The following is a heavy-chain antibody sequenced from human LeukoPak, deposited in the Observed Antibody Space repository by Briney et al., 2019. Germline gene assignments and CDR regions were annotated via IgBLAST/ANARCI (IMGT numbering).Heavy chain of an antibody. CDR3: ARVFARGGEISGSYYYY. V-gene: IGHV1-69*05. D-gene: IGHD3-10*01. CDR2: IIPLFGTA. J-gene: IGHJ4*02. CDR1: GCTFSTYA. Sequence: SVKVSCKASGCTFSTYAVNWVRQAPGQGLEWMGGIIPLFGTANYAQKFQGRVTITTDESTSTAYMELSSLRSEDTAIYYCARVFARGGEISGSYYYYWGQGTLVTVSS.